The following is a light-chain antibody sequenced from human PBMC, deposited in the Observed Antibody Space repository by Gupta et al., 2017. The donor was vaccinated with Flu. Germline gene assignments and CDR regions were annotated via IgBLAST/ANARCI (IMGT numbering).Light chain of an antibody. V-gene: IGLV1-36*01. J-gene: IGLJ1*01. CDR3: ATWDDSRNVYV. Sequence: QSVLTQPPSVSEAPRQTVTISCSGSSSNIGNNAVNWYQQFPGKAPKLLIYYDDLRPSGVSDRFSGSKSGTSASLAISGLQAEDEADYYCATWDDSRNVYVFGTGTKVTVL. CDR1: SSNIGNNA. CDR2: YDD.